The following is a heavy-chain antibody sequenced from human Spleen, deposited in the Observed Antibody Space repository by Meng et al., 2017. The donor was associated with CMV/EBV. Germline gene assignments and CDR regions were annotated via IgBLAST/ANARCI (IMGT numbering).Heavy chain of an antibody. D-gene: IGHD3-22*01. J-gene: IGHJ4*02. V-gene: IGHV1-46*01. CDR2: MNPESGTT. CDR3: ARPTRGYYALHIDD. Sequence: DSVKVSCKASGYTFTGYHIHWVRQAPGQGLEWMGIMNPESGTTRYAQKFQGRVTMTRDTSTSTAYMEMSSLRFDDTAVYYCARPTRGYYALHIDDWGQGTLVTVSS. CDR1: GYTFTGYH.